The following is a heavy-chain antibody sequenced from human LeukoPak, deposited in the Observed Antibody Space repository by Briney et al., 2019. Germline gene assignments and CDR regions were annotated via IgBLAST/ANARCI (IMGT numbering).Heavy chain of an antibody. D-gene: IGHD1-26*01. J-gene: IGHJ4*02. V-gene: IGHV1-69*13. CDR1: GGTFSSYA. CDR2: IIPIFGTA. CDR3: AREAEERVNNFDY. Sequence: ASVKVSCKASGGTFSSYAISWVRQAPGQGLEWMGGIIPIFGTANYAQKFQGRVTITADESTSTAYMELSSLRSDDTAVYYCAREAEERVNNFDYWGQGTLVTVSS.